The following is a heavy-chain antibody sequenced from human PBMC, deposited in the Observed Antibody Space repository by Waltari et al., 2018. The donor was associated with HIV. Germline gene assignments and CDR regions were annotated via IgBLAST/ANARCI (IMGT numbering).Heavy chain of an antibody. Sequence: QVQLQESGPGLVKPSETLSLTCTVSGGSITSYYWSWIRQPPGKGLVWIGYIYYSGSTNYNPPLRSRVTISVDTSKNQFALNVTSVTAADTAVYYCARGPTRYYFDNWGQGTLVTVSS. D-gene: IGHD2-2*01. J-gene: IGHJ4*02. CDR3: ARGPTRYYFDN. CDR2: IYYSGST. V-gene: IGHV4-59*01. CDR1: GGSITSYY.